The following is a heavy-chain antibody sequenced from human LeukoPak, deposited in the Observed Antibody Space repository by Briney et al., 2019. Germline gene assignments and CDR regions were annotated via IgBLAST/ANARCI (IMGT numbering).Heavy chain of an antibody. V-gene: IGHV4-34*01. Sequence: PSETLSLTCAVYGGAFSGYYWSWIRQPPGKGLEWIGEINHSGSTNYNPSLKSRVTISADTSKNQFSLKLSSVTAADTAVYYCARVTGTTSGDAFDIWGQGTMVTVSS. CDR3: ARVTGTTSGDAFDI. D-gene: IGHD1-1*01. J-gene: IGHJ3*02. CDR1: GGAFSGYY. CDR2: INHSGST.